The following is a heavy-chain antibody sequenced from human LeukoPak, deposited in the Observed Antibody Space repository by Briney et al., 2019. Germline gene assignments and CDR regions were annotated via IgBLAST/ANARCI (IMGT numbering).Heavy chain of an antibody. CDR2: ITPLFGTA. V-gene: IGHV1-69*13. J-gene: IGHJ6*02. CDR1: GGTFSKYT. Sequence: GASVKVSCKASGGTFSKYTISWVRQRPGEAIEWMGGITPLFGTANYAQKFQGRVTITADESASTAYMELSSLRSEDTAVYYCARGGCSGGSCLFYGMDVWGQGTTVTVSS. D-gene: IGHD2-15*01. CDR3: ARGGCSGGSCLFYGMDV.